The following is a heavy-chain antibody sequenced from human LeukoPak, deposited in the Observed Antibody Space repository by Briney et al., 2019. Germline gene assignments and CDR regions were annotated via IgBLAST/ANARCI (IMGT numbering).Heavy chain of an antibody. CDR1: GGSFSGYY. D-gene: IGHD1-26*01. CDR2: INHSGST. J-gene: IGHJ4*02. V-gene: IGHV4-34*01. Sequence: SETLSLTCAVYGGSFSGYYWSWIRQPSGKGLEWIGEINHSGSTNYNPSLKSRVTISVDTSKNQFSLKLSSVTAADTAVYYCARMMGATDDYWGQGTLVTVSS. CDR3: ARMMGATDDY.